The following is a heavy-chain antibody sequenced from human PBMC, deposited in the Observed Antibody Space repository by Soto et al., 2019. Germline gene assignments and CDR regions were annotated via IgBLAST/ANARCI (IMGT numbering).Heavy chain of an antibody. Sequence: GGSLRLSCAASGFTFSSYGMHWVRQAPGKGLEWVAVISYDGSNKYYADSVKGRFTISRDNSKNTLYLQMNSLRAEDTAVYYCAKVRGIAARPDYYDFDYWGQGTLVTVSS. CDR1: GFTFSSYG. D-gene: IGHD6-6*01. CDR3: AKVRGIAARPDYYDFDY. J-gene: IGHJ4*02. V-gene: IGHV3-30*18. CDR2: ISYDGSNK.